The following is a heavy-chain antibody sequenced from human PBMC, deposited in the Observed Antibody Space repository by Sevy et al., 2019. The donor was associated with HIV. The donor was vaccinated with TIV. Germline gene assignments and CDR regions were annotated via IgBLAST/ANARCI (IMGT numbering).Heavy chain of an antibody. CDR1: GFTFSSYA. J-gene: IGHJ6*02. V-gene: IGHV3-23*01. D-gene: IGHD2-2*01. CDR2: ISGSGGST. CDR3: AKDQANVVVPAVLYYYYGMDV. Sequence: GESVKISCAASGFTFSSYAMSWVRQAPGKGLEWVSAISGSGGSTYYADPVKGRFTISRDNSKNTLYLQMNSLRAEDTSVYYCAKDQANVVVPAVLYYYYGMDVWGQGTTVTVSS.